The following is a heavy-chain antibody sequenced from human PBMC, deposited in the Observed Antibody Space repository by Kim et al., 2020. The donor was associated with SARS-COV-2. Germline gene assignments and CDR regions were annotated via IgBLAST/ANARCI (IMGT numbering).Heavy chain of an antibody. CDR3: ARGSSGYYLPFY. J-gene: IGHJ4*02. V-gene: IGHV1-46*01. D-gene: IGHD3-22*01. Sequence: SYAQKFQGRVTMTRDTSKSTVYMELSSLRSEDTAVYYCARGSSGYYLPFYWGQGTLVTVSS.